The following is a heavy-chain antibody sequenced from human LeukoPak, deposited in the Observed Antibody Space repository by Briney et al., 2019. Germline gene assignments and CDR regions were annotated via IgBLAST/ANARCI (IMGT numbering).Heavy chain of an antibody. D-gene: IGHD5-24*01. CDR3: TTRRWAQEMATTPYYFNY. CDR1: GLSFSNAW. V-gene: IGHV3-73*01. CDR2: IRSKTKSYAT. Sequence: PGGSLRLSCGASGLSFSNAWMSWVRQASGKGLEWVGRIRSKTKSYATAYAASVKGRFSISRDDSKNTAYLQMNSLQTEDTAVYYCTTRRWAQEMATTPYYFNYWGQGTLVTVSS. J-gene: IGHJ4*02.